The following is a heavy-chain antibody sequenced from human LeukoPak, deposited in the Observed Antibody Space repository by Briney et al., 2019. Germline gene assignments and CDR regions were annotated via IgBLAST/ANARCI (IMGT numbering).Heavy chain of an antibody. D-gene: IGHD6-19*01. CDR1: GFTFSRSW. CDR3: ARLGIAVAGTEEGAFDI. CDR2: INTDGRRI. V-gene: IGHV3-74*01. J-gene: IGHJ3*02. Sequence: PGGSLRLSCAASGFTFSRSWMHWVRQTPWKGLVWVSRINTDGRRIDYADSVKGRFTISRDNAKNTLYLQMNSLRAEDTAVYYCARLGIAVAGTEEGAFDIWGQGTMVTVSS.